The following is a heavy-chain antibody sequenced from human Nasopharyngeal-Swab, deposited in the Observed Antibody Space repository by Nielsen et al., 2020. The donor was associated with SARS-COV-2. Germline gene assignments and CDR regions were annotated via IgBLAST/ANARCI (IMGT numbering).Heavy chain of an antibody. V-gene: IGHV1-3*01. CDR3: ARGYNWNDVNWFDP. D-gene: IGHD1-20*01. J-gene: IGHJ5*02. Sequence: ASVKVSCKASGYTFTSYATHWVRQAPGQRLEWMGWINAGNGNTKYSQKFQGRVTITRDTSASTAYMELSSLRSEDTAVYYCARGYNWNDVNWFDPWGQGTLVTVSS. CDR1: GYTFTSYA. CDR2: INAGNGNT.